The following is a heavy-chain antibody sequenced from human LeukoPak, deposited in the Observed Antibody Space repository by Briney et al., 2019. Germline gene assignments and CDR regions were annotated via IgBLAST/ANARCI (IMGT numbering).Heavy chain of an antibody. Sequence: ASVKVSCKASGYTFTSYDINWVRQATGQGLEWMGWTNPNSGNTGYAQKFQGRVTITRNTSISTAYMELSSLRSEDTAVYYCARSDEITMVRGALYYYYYYMDVWGKGTTVTVSS. J-gene: IGHJ6*03. CDR2: TNPNSGNT. D-gene: IGHD3-10*01. CDR3: ARSDEITMVRGALYYYYYYMDV. CDR1: GYTFTSYD. V-gene: IGHV1-8*03.